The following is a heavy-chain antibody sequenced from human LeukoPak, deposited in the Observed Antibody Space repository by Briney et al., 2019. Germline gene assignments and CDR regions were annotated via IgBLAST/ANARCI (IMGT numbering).Heavy chain of an antibody. D-gene: IGHD4-17*01. J-gene: IGHJ5*02. CDR2: INPNSGGT. V-gene: IGHV1-2*02. CDR3: ARGGAIRSKYNWFDP. CDR1: GYTFTGYY. Sequence: GASVKVSCKASGYTFTGYYMHWVRQAPGQGLEWMGWINPNSGGTNYAQKFQGRVTMTRDTSISTAYMELSRLRSDDTAVYYCARGGAIRSKYNWFDPWGQGTLVTVSS.